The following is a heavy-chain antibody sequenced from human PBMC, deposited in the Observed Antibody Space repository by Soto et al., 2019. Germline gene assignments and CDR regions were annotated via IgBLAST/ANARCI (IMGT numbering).Heavy chain of an antibody. D-gene: IGHD3-9*01. CDR1: GYTFTSYG. CDR3: ARGYDILTGYREGNWFDP. V-gene: IGHV1-18*01. Sequence: VASVKVSCKASGYTFTSYGISWVRQAPGQGLEWMGWISAYNGNTNYAQKLQGRVTMTTDTSTSTAYMELRSLRSDDTAVYYCARGYDILTGYREGNWFDPWGQGTLVTVSS. J-gene: IGHJ5*02. CDR2: ISAYNGNT.